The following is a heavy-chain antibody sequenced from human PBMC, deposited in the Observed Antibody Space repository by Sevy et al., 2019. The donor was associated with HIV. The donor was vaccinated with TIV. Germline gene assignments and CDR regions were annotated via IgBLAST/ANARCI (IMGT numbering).Heavy chain of an antibody. CDR2: INQVGSNI. V-gene: IGHV3-7*04. Sequence: GGSLRLSCAASGFTFSNFWMSWVRQAPGKGLEWVANINQVGSNIYYVDSVKGRFSISRDNTENSVYLQMNGLRAEDTAVYYCVRAVGGANAYWGQGTLVTVSS. D-gene: IGHD2-21*01. CDR3: VRAVGGANAY. CDR1: GFTFSNFW. J-gene: IGHJ4*02.